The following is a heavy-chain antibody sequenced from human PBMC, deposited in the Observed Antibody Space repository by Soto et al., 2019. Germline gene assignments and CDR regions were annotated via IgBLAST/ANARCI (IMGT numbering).Heavy chain of an antibody. D-gene: IGHD4-4*01. J-gene: IGHJ5*02. CDR3: CVIKRRDQYSTSGYWFDP. CDR1: GFTFSDAW. V-gene: IGHV3-15*01. CDR2: IKSKADGETK. Sequence: GGSLRLSCAASGFTFSDAWMSWVRQAPGKGLEWVGRIKSKADGETKDYGAPVRGRFTISRDDSQDILYLHMNSLRIEDTAVYXCCVIKRRDQYSTSGYWFDPWGPGTLVTVSS.